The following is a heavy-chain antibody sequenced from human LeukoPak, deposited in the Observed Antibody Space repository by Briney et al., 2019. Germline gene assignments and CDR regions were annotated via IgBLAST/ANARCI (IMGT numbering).Heavy chain of an antibody. D-gene: IGHD6-13*01. CDR3: ARVGIAAREYFDY. J-gene: IGHJ4*02. Sequence: SGGSLRLSCAASGLTFSSYSMNWVRQAPGKGLEWVSSISSSSSYIYYADSVKGRFTISRDNAKNSLYLQMNSLRAEDTAVYYCARVGIAAREYFDYWGQGTLVTVSS. CDR2: ISSSSSYI. V-gene: IGHV3-21*01. CDR1: GLTFSSYS.